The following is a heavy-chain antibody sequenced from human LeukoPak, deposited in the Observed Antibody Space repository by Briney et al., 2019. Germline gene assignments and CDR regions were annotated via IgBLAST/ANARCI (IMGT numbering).Heavy chain of an antibody. D-gene: IGHD1-14*01. CDR1: GFAFSSYW. Sequence: PGGSLRLSCAASGFAFSSYWMSWVRQAPGKGLEWVANIKQDGSEMYYMDSVKGRFTISRDNAKTSLYLQMDSLRAEDTAVYYCARDLGYNIYWGQGTLVTVSS. J-gene: IGHJ4*02. CDR2: IKQDGSEM. V-gene: IGHV3-7*03. CDR3: ARDLGYNIY.